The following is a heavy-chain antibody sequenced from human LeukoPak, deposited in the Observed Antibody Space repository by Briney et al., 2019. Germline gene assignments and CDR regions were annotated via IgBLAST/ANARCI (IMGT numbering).Heavy chain of an antibody. V-gene: IGHV1-2*02. Sequence: SVQETCMACACIYLEYYMRWVKSPSGQELARMGWIDPNNGGTNYTRKFQGRVTMTRDTSISTAYMELSRLRYDDTAVYYCATSARGYNVVVVAALDYWGKGTLVTVSS. CDR3: ATSARGYNVVVVAALDY. CDR1: ACIYLEYY. CDR2: IDPNNGGT. D-gene: IGHD2-15*01. J-gene: IGHJ4*01.